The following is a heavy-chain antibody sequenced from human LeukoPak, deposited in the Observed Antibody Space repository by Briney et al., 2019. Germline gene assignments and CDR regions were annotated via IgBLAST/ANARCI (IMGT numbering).Heavy chain of an antibody. CDR3: AWGLSGPDY. J-gene: IGHJ4*02. D-gene: IGHD1-26*01. V-gene: IGHV3-74*01. CDR2: INNDGTNT. CDR1: GFTFSNYW. Sequence: GGSLRLSCAASGFTFSNYWMHWVRQAPGKGLVWVSRINNDGTNTVYADSVKGRFTFSRDNAKNTLYLQMNSLRVEDTAVYYCAWGLSGPDYWGQGTLVTVSS.